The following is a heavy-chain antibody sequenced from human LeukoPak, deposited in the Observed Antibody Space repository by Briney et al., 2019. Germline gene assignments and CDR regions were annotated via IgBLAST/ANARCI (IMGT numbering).Heavy chain of an antibody. D-gene: IGHD4-11*01. Sequence: GGSLRLSCAASGFTFSSYWMHWVRQAPGKGLVWVSRINSDGSSTSYADSVKRRLTISRDNAKNTLYLQMSSLRAEDTAVYYCARTNDYSDYFDYWGQGTLVTVSS. CDR2: INSDGSST. J-gene: IGHJ4*02. CDR3: ARTNDYSDYFDY. V-gene: IGHV3-74*01. CDR1: GFTFSSYW.